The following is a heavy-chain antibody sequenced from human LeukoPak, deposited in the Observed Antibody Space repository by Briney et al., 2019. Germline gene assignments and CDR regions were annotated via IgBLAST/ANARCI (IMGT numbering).Heavy chain of an antibody. V-gene: IGHV4-4*02. J-gene: IGHJ6*03. CDR1: GASINSPNW. CDR3: ARAYYYYMDV. CDR2: IYHSGST. Sequence: SETLSLTCAVSGASINSPNWWIWVRQPPGKGLEWIGEIYHSGSTNYNPSLESRATISVDKSKNQFSLKLNSVTAADTAVYYCARAYYYYMDVWGKGTTVSVSS.